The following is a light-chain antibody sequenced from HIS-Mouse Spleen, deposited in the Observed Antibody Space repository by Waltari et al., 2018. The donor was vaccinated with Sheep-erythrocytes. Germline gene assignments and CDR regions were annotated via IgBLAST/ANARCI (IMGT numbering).Light chain of an antibody. CDR2: DVS. J-gene: IGLJ1*01. CDR1: SSDVGGYNY. V-gene: IGLV2-11*01. CDR3: CSYAGSYNHV. Sequence: QSALTQPRSVSGSPGQSVTISCTGTSSDVGGYNYVSWYPQHPGKAPKLMIYDVSKLPSGVPDRFSGSKSGNTASLTISGLQAEDEADYYCCSYAGSYNHVFATGTKVTVL.